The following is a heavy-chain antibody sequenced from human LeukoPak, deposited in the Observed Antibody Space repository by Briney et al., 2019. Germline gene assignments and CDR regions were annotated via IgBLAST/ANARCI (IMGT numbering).Heavy chain of an antibody. J-gene: IGHJ4*02. Sequence: PGRSLRLSCAGSGFSFSSYAMHWVRQAPGKGLQWVAYISYDGSNKYYADSVKGRFTISRDNSKSTLYLQMNSLKTEDTAVYYCARDFRIAVALEYWGQGTLDTVSS. V-gene: IGHV3-30-3*01. CDR3: ARDFRIAVALEY. CDR1: GFSFSSYA. D-gene: IGHD6-19*01. CDR2: ISYDGSNK.